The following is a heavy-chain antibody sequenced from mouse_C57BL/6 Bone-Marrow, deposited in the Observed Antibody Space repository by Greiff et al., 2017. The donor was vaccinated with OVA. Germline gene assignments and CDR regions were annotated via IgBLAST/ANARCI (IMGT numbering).Heavy chain of an antibody. Sequence: DVKLVESGGGLVKPGGSLKLSCAASGFTFSDYGMHWVRQAPEKGLVWVAYISSGSSTIYYADTVKGRFTISRDNAKNTLFLHMTSLRSEDTAMSYCERNRGNAMDYWGQGTSVTVSS. J-gene: IGHJ4*01. V-gene: IGHV5-17*01. CDR1: GFTFSDYG. D-gene: IGHD2-14*01. CDR3: ERNRGNAMDY. CDR2: ISSGSSTI.